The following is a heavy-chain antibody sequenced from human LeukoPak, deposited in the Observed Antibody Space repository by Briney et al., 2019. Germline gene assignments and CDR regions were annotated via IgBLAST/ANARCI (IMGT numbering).Heavy chain of an antibody. Sequence: ASVKVSCKASGYTFTSYGISWVRRAPGQGLEWMGWISAYNGNTNYAQKLQGRVTMTTDTSTSTAYMELRSLRSDDTAVYYCARDYGDSHYYYYYGMDVWGQGTTVTVSS. J-gene: IGHJ6*02. CDR2: ISAYNGNT. V-gene: IGHV1-18*01. CDR3: ARDYGDSHYYYYYGMDV. CDR1: GYTFTSYG. D-gene: IGHD4-17*01.